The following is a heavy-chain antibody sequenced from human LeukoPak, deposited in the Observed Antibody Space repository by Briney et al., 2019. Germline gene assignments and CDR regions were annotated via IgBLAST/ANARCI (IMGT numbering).Heavy chain of an antibody. V-gene: IGHV3-30*02. CDR2: IRYDGSNK. CDR1: GFTFSSYG. D-gene: IGHD2-15*01. CDR3: ASGYCSGGSCYYFDY. J-gene: IGHJ4*02. Sequence: PGGSLRLSCAASGFTFSSYGMHWVRQAPGKGLEWVAFIRYDGSNKYYADSVKGRFTISRDNSKNTLYLQMNSLRAEDTAVYYCASGYCSGGSCYYFDYWGQGTLVTVSS.